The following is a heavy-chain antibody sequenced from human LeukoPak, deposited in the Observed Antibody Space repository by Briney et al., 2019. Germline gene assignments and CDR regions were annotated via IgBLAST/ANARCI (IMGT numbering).Heavy chain of an antibody. J-gene: IGHJ3*02. V-gene: IGHV1-46*01. Sequence: ASVKVSCKASGYTFTSYYMHWVRQAPGQGLEWMGIINPSGGSTSYAQKFQGRFTISRDNAKNSLYLQMNSLRAEDTAVYYCARSRTAMDDDAFDIWGQGTMVTVSS. CDR3: ARSRTAMDDDAFDI. CDR2: INPSGGST. D-gene: IGHD5-18*01. CDR1: GYTFTSYY.